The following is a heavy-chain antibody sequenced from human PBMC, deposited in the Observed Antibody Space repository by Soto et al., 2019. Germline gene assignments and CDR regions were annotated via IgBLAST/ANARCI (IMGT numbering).Heavy chain of an antibody. D-gene: IGHD3-16*01. CDR2: IYHTGGT. CDR1: GGSFSTYY. CDR3: ARASTVWLQSPAPLGH. J-gene: IGHJ4*02. Sequence: ASEPLSLTCGISGGSFSTYYSAWIRQPPGKGLEWIGGIYHTGGTIYNPSLKSRVIISLDISKNQFSLKLASVTAADTAMYYCARASTVWLQSPAPLGHWGQGMLVTVSS. V-gene: IGHV4-34*01.